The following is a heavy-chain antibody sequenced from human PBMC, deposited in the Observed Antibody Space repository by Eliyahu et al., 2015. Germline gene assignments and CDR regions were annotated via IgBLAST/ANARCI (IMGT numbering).Heavy chain of an antibody. CDR3: ARDYGYGGNSGAALHDAFDI. V-gene: IGHV1-46*01. D-gene: IGHD4-23*01. Sequence: QVQLVQSGAEMKKPGASXKVSCKXSGXTFTSYXMHXVRQAPGQGLEWMGIINPSGGSTSYAQKFQGRVTMTRDTSTSTVYMELSSLRSEDTAVYYCARDYGYGGNSGAALHDAFDIWGQGTMVTVSS. CDR1: GXTFTSYX. J-gene: IGHJ3*02. CDR2: INPSGGST.